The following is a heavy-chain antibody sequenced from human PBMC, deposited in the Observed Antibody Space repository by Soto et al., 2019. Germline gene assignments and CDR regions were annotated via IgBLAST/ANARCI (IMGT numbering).Heavy chain of an antibody. CDR2: INGGGGST. Sequence: LSLSCAASGFTFSSYDMTWVRQTPGKGLEWVSGINGGGGSTYYADSVKGRFTISRDKSKNTLYLQMNSLRAEDTAIYYCAKDRSGGWPYYFDYWGQGTLVTVSS. V-gene: IGHV3-23*01. J-gene: IGHJ4*02. D-gene: IGHD6-19*01. CDR1: GFTFSSYD. CDR3: AKDRSGGWPYYFDY.